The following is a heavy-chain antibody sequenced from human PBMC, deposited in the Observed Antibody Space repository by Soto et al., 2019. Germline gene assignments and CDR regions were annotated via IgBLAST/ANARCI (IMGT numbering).Heavy chain of an antibody. CDR3: ARGTVVGIYYYGMDV. Sequence: QVQLVQSGAEVKKPGSSVKVSCKASGGTFSSYAISWVRQAPGQGLEWMGGIIPIFGTANYAQKFQGRVTNTADESTSTAYMELSTLRSVDTGVYYCARGTVVGIYYYGMDVLGQGITVTFSS. CDR1: GGTFSSYA. D-gene: IGHD2-15*01. CDR2: IIPIFGTA. V-gene: IGHV1-69*12. J-gene: IGHJ6*02.